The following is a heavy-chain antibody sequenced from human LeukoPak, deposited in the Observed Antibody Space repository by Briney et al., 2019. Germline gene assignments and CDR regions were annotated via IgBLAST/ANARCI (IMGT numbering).Heavy chain of an antibody. J-gene: IGHJ3*02. V-gene: IGHV4-59*08. CDR2: IYYSGST. Sequence: SETLSLTCTVSGGSISSYYWSWIRQPPGKGLEWIGYIYYSGSTNYNPSLKSRVTISVDTSKNQFSLKLSSVTAADTAVYYCVRRYIGYCSGGSCYSGGAFDIWGQGTMVTVSS. D-gene: IGHD2-15*01. CDR3: VRRYIGYCSGGSCYSGGAFDI. CDR1: GGSISSYY.